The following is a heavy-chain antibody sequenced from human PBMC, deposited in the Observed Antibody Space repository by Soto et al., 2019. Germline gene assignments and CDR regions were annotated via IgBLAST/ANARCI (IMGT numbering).Heavy chain of an antibody. J-gene: IGHJ4*02. CDR2: ISGSGGSI. CDR3: ARDRYPGIAAAGEFDY. D-gene: IGHD6-13*01. CDR1: GFTFSSYA. V-gene: IGHV3-23*01. Sequence: PGGSLRLSCAASGFTFSSYAMSWVRQAPGKGLEWVSAISGSGGSIYYADSVKGRFTISRDNAKNSLYLQMNSLRAEDTAVYYCARDRYPGIAAAGEFDYWGQGTLVTAPQ.